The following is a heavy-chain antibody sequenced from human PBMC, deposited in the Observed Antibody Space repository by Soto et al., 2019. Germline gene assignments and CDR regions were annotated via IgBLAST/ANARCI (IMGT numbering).Heavy chain of an antibody. CDR3: ARSYDFWSGDYYYCYGLAV. J-gene: IGHJ6*02. D-gene: IGHD3-3*01. Sequence: TSETLSLTCTVSGGSISSSSYYWGWIRQPPGKGLEWIGSIYYSGSTYYNPSLKSRVTISVDTSKNQFSLKLSSVTAADTAVYYCARSYDFWSGDYYYCYGLAVWGQRTSVTGSS. V-gene: IGHV4-39*01. CDR2: IYYSGST. CDR1: GGSISSSSYY.